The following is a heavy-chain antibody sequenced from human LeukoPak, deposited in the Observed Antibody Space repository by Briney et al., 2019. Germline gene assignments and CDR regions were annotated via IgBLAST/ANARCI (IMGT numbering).Heavy chain of an antibody. J-gene: IGHJ2*01. CDR1: GGSISSGASD. CDR2: INHSGST. D-gene: IGHD3-22*01. V-gene: IGHV4-31*03. Sequence: PSETLSLTCTVSGGSISSGASDWGWIRQHPKRGLEWVGYINHSGSTYYNPSLGSRVTMSVDTSKNQFSLKLSSVTAADSAVYCARAARQGFTMIVVPFFYFDLWDRGTLVTVSS. CDR3: ARAARQGFTMIVVPFFYFDL.